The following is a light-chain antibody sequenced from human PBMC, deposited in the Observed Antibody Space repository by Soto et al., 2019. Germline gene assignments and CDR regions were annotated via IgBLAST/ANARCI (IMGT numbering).Light chain of an antibody. Sequence: DIVMTQSPATLSVSLGERATLSCRASQSIRTDLAWYQQKSGQGPRLLIYDASTRATGIPARFSGSGSGTEFTLTISSLQSEDFAVYYCQQYNNWPPWTFGQGTKVDIK. CDR1: QSIRTD. V-gene: IGKV3D-15*01. CDR3: QQYNNWPPWT. J-gene: IGKJ1*01. CDR2: DAS.